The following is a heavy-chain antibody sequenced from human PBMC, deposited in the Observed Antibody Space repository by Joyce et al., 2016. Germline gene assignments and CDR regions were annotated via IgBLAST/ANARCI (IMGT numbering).Heavy chain of an antibody. J-gene: IGHJ4*02. V-gene: IGHV3-30*04. CDR2: ISYSGTYQ. Sequence: QVQLVESGGGVVQPGTFLRLSCEASGFKFNDYAMYWVRQTPVMGLEWVAVISYSGTYQYYADSGRGRFTISRDNSKNTLSLEVDSLRPDDAAVYYCARDTSSGNYSLPDYWGQGTLVAVSS. CDR1: GFKFNDYA. CDR3: ARDTSSGNYSLPDY. D-gene: IGHD1-26*01.